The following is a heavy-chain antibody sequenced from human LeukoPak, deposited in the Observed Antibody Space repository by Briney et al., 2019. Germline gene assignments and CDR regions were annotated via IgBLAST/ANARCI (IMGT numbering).Heavy chain of an antibody. CDR1: GYTFTSYS. D-gene: IGHD6-13*01. J-gene: IGHJ5*02. V-gene: IGHV1-18*01. Sequence: ASVKVSCKASGYTFTSYSISWVRQAPGQGLEWMGWISAYNGNTNYAQKLQGRVNMTTDTSTSTAYMELRSLRSDDTAVYYCARFESSWYRGFYWFDPWGQGTLVTVSS. CDR2: ISAYNGNT. CDR3: ARFESSWYRGFYWFDP.